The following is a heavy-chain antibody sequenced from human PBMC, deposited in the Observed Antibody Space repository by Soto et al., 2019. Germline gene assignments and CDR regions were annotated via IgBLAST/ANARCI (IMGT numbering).Heavy chain of an antibody. CDR1: AGTFSSYA. J-gene: IGHJ6*02. D-gene: IGHD6-6*01. CDR3: ARDLGIASRPVGWYYDYGMDV. V-gene: IGHV1-69*05. Sequence: SVKVSCKASAGTFSSYASSWVRQAPGPGLEWMGGIIPIFGTANYAQKFQGRVTITTDESTSTAYMELSSLRSEDTAVYYCARDLGIASRPVGWYYDYGMDVWGQGTTVTVSS. CDR2: IIPIFGTA.